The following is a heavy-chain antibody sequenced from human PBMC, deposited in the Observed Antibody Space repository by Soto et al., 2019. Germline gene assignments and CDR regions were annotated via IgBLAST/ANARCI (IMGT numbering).Heavy chain of an antibody. V-gene: IGHV3-7*01. CDR2: IKEDGSEK. J-gene: IGHJ6*02. Sequence: GWSLRLSCSASVFTFSTYWMSWCRQAPGKWLEWVANIKEDGSEKYYVDSVEGRFIISRDNAKNSLYLQMTSLRAEDTALYYCARGWGYFDSSGFPYLYAMDVWGQGTTVTVSS. CDR1: VFTFSTYW. D-gene: IGHD3-22*01. CDR3: ARGWGYFDSSGFPYLYAMDV.